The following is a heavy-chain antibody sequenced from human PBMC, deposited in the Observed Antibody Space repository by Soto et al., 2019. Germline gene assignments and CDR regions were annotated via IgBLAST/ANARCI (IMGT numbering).Heavy chain of an antibody. V-gene: IGHV1-69*02. Sequence: QVQLVQSGAEVKKPGSSVKVSCKASGGTFSSYTISWVRQAPGQGLEWMGRIIPILGIANCAQKFQGRATITADKSTSTAYMAPSTLRSDDTGVYYCASEFGGYERHMAVWGQGTTVTVSS. CDR1: GGTFSSYT. CDR2: IIPILGIA. J-gene: IGHJ6*02. D-gene: IGHD5-12*01. CDR3: ASEFGGYERHMAV.